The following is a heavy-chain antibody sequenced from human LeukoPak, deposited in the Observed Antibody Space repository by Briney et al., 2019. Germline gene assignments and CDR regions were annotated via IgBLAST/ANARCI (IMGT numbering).Heavy chain of an antibody. Sequence: EASVKVSCTASGYTFTSHAMHWVRQAPGQRLEWMGWINAGNGNTKYSQKFQGRVTITRDTSASTAYVELSSLRSEDTAVYYCARDFTYYYGMDVWGQGTTVTVSS. J-gene: IGHJ6*02. V-gene: IGHV1-3*01. CDR2: INAGNGNT. CDR3: ARDFTYYYGMDV. CDR1: GYTFTSHA.